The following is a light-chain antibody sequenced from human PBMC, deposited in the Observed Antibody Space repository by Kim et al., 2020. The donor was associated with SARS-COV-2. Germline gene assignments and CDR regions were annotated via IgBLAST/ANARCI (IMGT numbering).Light chain of an antibody. CDR3: GTWDSGLSAVV. CDR1: SSNIGNNY. Sequence: GQKVTMSCSGSSSNIGNNYVSCYQQLPGTAPKLLIYDNNKRPSGIPDRVSGSKSGTSATLGITGLQTGDEADYYCGTWDSGLSAVVFGGGTKLTVL. CDR2: DNN. J-gene: IGLJ2*01. V-gene: IGLV1-51*01.